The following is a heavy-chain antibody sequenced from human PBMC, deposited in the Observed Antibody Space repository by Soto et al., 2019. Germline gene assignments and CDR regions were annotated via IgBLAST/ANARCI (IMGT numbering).Heavy chain of an antibody. CDR2: ISSSSSYT. V-gene: IGHV3-11*06. CDR3: ARDRRYYYDSSGYYPVPLDY. Sequence: GGSPRLSCAASGFTFSDYYMSWIRQAPGKGLEWVSYISSSSSYTNYADSVKGRFTISRDNAKNSLYLQMNSLRAEDTAVYYCARDRRYYYDSSGYYPVPLDYWGQGTLVTVSS. CDR1: GFTFSDYY. J-gene: IGHJ4*02. D-gene: IGHD3-22*01.